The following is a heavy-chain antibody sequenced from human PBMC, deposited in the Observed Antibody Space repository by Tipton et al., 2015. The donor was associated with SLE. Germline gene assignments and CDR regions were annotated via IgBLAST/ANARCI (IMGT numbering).Heavy chain of an antibody. CDR3: ARGQHQSGRFDY. D-gene: IGHD1-1*01. CDR2: IYHTGTT. CDR1: GVSVARDY. V-gene: IGHV4-38-2*01. J-gene: IGHJ4*02. Sequence: TLSLTCAVSGVSVARDYWSWIRQPPGKGLEWIGNIYHTGTTYYIPSLKSRVTISIDTSKNNFSLKMTAVTAADTAVYYCARGQHQSGRFDYWGQGTPVTVSS.